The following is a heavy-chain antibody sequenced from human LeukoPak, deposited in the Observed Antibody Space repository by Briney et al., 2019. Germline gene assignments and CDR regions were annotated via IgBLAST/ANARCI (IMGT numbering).Heavy chain of an antibody. CDR2: ISSSSSYI. J-gene: IGHJ4*02. CDR3: ARRYYDSSGYLDY. Sequence: PGGSLRLSCAASGFTFSSYSMNWVRQAPGKGLEWVSSISSSSSYIYYADSVKGRFTISRDNAKNSLYPQMNSLRAEDTAVYYCARRYYDSSGYLDYWGQGTLVTVSS. CDR1: GFTFSSYS. V-gene: IGHV3-21*01. D-gene: IGHD3-22*01.